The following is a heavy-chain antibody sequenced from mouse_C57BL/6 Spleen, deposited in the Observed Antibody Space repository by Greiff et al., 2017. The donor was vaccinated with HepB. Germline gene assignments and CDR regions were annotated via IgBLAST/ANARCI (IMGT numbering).Heavy chain of an antibody. CDR3: ARSPSYYYGSSYDWYFDV. CDR1: GYSITSDY. J-gene: IGHJ1*03. Sequence: EVKLQESGPGLAKPSQTLSLTCSVTGYSITSDYWNWIRKFPGNKLEYMGYISYSGSTTYNPSLKSRISITRDTSKNQYYLQLNSVTTEDTATYYCARSPSYYYGSSYDWYFDVWGTGTTVTVSS. V-gene: IGHV3-8*01. D-gene: IGHD1-1*01. CDR2: ISYSGST.